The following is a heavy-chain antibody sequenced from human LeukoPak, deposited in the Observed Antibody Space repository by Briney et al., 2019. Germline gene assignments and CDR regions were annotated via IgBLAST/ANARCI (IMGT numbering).Heavy chain of an antibody. CDR1: GFTFSSYE. V-gene: IGHV3-48*03. CDR2: IIRGGITI. CDR3: AKLDITMIGGV. J-gene: IGHJ6*04. Sequence: SVGALRLSCAASGFTFSSYEMYWVCQAPGKGLEWGSYIIRGGITIYYADSVRGGFTISRDNAKNSLYLQMNSLRAEDTAVYYCAKLDITMIGGVWGKGTTVTISS. D-gene: IGHD3-10*02.